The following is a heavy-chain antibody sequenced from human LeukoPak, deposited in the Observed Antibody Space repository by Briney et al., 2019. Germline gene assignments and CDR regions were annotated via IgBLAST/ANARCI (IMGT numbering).Heavy chain of an antibody. CDR1: GYTFTGYY. Sequence: ASVKVSCKASGYTFTGYYMHWVRQAPGQGLEWMGWINPKSGGTNYAQKFQGRVTMTRDTSISTAYMELSRLRSDDTAVYYCARDFSIRESCSSTSCYSDWNYEGFLDYWGQGTLVTVSS. D-gene: IGHD2-2*01. CDR2: INPKSGGT. J-gene: IGHJ4*02. V-gene: IGHV1-2*02. CDR3: ARDFSIRESCSSTSCYSDWNYEGFLDY.